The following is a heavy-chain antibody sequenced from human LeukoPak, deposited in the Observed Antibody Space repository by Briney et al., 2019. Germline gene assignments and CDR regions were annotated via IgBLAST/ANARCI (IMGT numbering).Heavy chain of an antibody. CDR1: GYTFTGYY. CDR3: ARVVYCSSTSCYPNWFDP. CDR2: INPDSGGT. D-gene: IGHD2-2*01. Sequence: GASVTVSCTASGYTFTGYYMHWVRQAPGQGLEWMGWINPDSGGTNYAQKFQGRVTMTRDTSISTAYMELSRLRSDDTAVYYCARVVYCSSTSCYPNWFDPWGQGTLVTVSS. J-gene: IGHJ5*02. V-gene: IGHV1-2*02.